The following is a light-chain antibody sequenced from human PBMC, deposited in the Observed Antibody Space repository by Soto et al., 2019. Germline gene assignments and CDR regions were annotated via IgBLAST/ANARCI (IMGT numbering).Light chain of an antibody. CDR1: SSDVGGYNY. J-gene: IGLJ1*01. CDR2: EVS. CDR3: SSYTSSSTIYV. Sequence: QSALTQPASVSGSPGQSITISCTGTSSDVGGYNYVSWYQQHPGKAPKLMIYEVSNRPSGVSNRFSGSKSGNTASLTISGLQAEAEADYYCSSYTSSSTIYVFGTGTKLTVL. V-gene: IGLV2-14*01.